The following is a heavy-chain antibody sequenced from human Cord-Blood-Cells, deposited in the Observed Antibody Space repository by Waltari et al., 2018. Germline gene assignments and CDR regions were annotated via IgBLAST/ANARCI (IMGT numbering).Heavy chain of an antibody. Sequence: QVQLVQSGAEVKKPGASVKVSCKASGYTFTSHAMHWVRQAPGQRLEWMGWINAGNGNTKYSQKFQGRVTITRDTSASTAYMELSSLRSEDTAVYYCARDCSGGSCYFDYWGQGTLVTVSS. CDR3: ARDCSGGSCYFDY. CDR1: GYTFTSHA. V-gene: IGHV1-3*01. J-gene: IGHJ4*02. D-gene: IGHD2-15*01. CDR2: INAGNGNT.